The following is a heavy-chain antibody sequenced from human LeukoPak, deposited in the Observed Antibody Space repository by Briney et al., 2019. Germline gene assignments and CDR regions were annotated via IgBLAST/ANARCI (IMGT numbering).Heavy chain of an antibody. CDR3: ARGGIQLWLPDDY. D-gene: IGHD5-18*01. Sequence: ASVKVSCKASGYTFTGYYMHWVRQAPGQGLEWMGWINPNSGGTNYAQKFQGRVTMTGDTSISTAYMKLSRLRSDDTAVYYCARGGIQLWLPDDYWGQGTLVTVSS. V-gene: IGHV1-2*02. CDR1: GYTFTGYY. J-gene: IGHJ4*02. CDR2: INPNSGGT.